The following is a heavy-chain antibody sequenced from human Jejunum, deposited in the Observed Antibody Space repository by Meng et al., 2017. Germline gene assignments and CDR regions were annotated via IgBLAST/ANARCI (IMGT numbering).Heavy chain of an antibody. CDR2: TKQDGGEK. CDR3: VRGFSYGSFDP. J-gene: IGHJ5*02. CDR1: GFTFSNYW. D-gene: IGHD3-10*01. Sequence: GESLKISCAASGFTFSNYWMAWVRQAPGKGLEWVANTKQDGGEKDYVDSVKGRFTISRDNAKNSLYLLMNSLRAEDTAVYYCVRGFSYGSFDPWGQGTRVNGAS. V-gene: IGHV3-7*01.